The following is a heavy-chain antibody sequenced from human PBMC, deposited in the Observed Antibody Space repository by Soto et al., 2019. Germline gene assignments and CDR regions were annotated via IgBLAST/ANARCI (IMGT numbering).Heavy chain of an antibody. Sequence: SETLSLTWAVYGGSFSCYYWSWIRQPPGKGLEWIGEINHSGSTNYNPSLKSRVTISVDTSKNQFSLKLSSVTAADTAVYYCARGLGQLALYWGQGTLVTVSS. V-gene: IGHV4-34*01. D-gene: IGHD6-6*01. CDR2: INHSGST. J-gene: IGHJ4*02. CDR3: ARGLGQLALY. CDR1: GGSFSCYY.